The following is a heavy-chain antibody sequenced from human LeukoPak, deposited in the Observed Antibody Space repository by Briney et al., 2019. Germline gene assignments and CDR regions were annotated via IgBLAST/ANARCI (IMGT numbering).Heavy chain of an antibody. CDR3: ARGPFSRGWYYHFDY. CDR1: GGTFSSYA. Sequence: ASVKVSCKASGGTFSSYAISWVRQAPGQGLEWMGGIIPIFGTANYAQKFQGRVTITADKSTSTAYMELSSLRSEDTAVYYCARGPFSRGWYYHFDYWGQGTLVTVSS. CDR2: IIPIFGTA. V-gene: IGHV1-69*06. D-gene: IGHD6-19*01. J-gene: IGHJ4*02.